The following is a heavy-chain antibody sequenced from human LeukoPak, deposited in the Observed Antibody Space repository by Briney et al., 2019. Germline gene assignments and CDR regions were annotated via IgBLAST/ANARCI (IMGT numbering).Heavy chain of an antibody. V-gene: IGHV1-69*05. CDR3: ARDSPMGDGYSTGDY. D-gene: IGHD5-24*01. Sequence: SVKVSCKASGGTFSSYAISWVRQAPGQGLEWMGRIIPIFGTSNYAQKFQGRVTITTDESTSTAYMELSSLRSEDTAVYYCARDSPMGDGYSTGDYWGQGTLVTVSS. CDR2: IIPIFGTS. CDR1: GGTFSSYA. J-gene: IGHJ4*02.